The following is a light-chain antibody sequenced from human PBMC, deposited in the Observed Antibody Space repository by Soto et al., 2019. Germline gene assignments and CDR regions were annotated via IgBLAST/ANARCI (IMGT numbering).Light chain of an antibody. Sequence: QSLLTQPPSASGTPGQRVSISCSGSSGKIGSNTVTWYQQLPGTAPKLLIYGQNQRPSGVPDRFSGSKSGTSASLAISGLQSDDEADYYCAVWDDSLDGRVFGGGTKLTVL. CDR2: GQN. CDR3: AVWDDSLDGRV. V-gene: IGLV1-44*01. CDR1: SGKIGSNT. J-gene: IGLJ2*01.